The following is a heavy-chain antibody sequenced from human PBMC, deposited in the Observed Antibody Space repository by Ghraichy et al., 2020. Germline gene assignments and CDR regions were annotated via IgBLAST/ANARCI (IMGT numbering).Heavy chain of an antibody. CDR3: AGDFSRSVTPYQSWFDL. V-gene: IGHV3-48*02. CDR2: ISRSTSTI. D-gene: IGHD4-17*01. J-gene: IGHJ5*01. Sequence: WGSLRLSCAVSGFTFSSYGMNWVRQAPGKGLEWISYISRSTSTIYYAHSVKGRFTISRDDASDSLHLQMTSLRDEDTAVYFCAGDFSRSVTPYQSWFDLWGQGTLVPVSS. CDR1: GFTFSSYG.